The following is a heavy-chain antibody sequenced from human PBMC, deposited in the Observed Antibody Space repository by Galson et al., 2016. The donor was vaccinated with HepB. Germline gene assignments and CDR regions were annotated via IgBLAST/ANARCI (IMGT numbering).Heavy chain of an antibody. CDR3: ASLGYCSGGDCYSVD. CDR1: GGSLSTRNW. Sequence: SETLSLTCAVSGGSLSTRNWWSWIRQTPGKGLEWIGEIYHTGTTNYNPPLKSRITMSLDKSKNQFSPKLNSVTAADTAVYYSASLGYCSGGDCYSVDWGQGTMVTVSS. V-gene: IGHV4-4*02. CDR2: IYHTGTT. D-gene: IGHD2-15*01. J-gene: IGHJ4*02.